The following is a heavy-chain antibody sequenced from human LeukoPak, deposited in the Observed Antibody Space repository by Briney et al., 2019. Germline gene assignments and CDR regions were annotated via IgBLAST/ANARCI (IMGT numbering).Heavy chain of an antibody. Sequence: GEPLKISCQGSGYTFPIYCIGWVPQTPGKGLEWMGIIYPSDSHTIYRPSFQGQVTVSADKTISIAYLQWSSLKASDTAIYYCVRHYRPPQDSRAAKSTGYYYYYMDVWGTGTTVIVSS. CDR1: GYTFPIYC. CDR3: VRHYRPPQDSRAAKSTGYYYYYMDV. J-gene: IGHJ6*03. CDR2: IYPSDSHT. D-gene: IGHD3-16*02. V-gene: IGHV5-51*01.